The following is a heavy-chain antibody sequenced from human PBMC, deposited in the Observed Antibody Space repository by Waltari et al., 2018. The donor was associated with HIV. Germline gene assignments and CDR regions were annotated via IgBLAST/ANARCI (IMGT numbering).Heavy chain of an antibody. CDR3: ARLGRQTGTIEYDAFDI. CDR2: IYYSGST. D-gene: IGHD1-7*01. V-gene: IGHV4-39*01. CDR1: GGSISSSSYY. Sequence: QLQLQESGPGLVKPSETLSLTCTVSGGSISSSSYYWGWIRQPPGKGLEWIGSIYYSGSTYYNPSLKSRVTISVDTSKNQFSLKLSSVTAADTAVYYCARLGRQTGTIEYDAFDIWGQGTMVTVSS. J-gene: IGHJ3*02.